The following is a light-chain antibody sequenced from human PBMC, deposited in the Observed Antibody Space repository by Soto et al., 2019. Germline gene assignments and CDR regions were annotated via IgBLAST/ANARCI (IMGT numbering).Light chain of an antibody. J-gene: IGKJ2*01. CDR1: QHVSSN. Sequence: EIVMTQSPATLSVSPGGSATLSCRASQHVSSNFAWYRQKPGQSPTLLIYRASTRATGIPDRFSGSGSGTEFTLTISSLQSEDFAVYYCQQYNNWPYNFGQGTKLEIK. CDR2: RAS. V-gene: IGKV3-15*01. CDR3: QQYNNWPYN.